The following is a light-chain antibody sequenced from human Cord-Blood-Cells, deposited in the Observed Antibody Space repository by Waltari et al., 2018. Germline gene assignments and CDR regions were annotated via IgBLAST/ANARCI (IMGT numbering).Light chain of an antibody. Sequence: QPALPQPASVSGSPGQSITISCPATSSDVGGYNHVPWYQQHPGKAPKLMIYDVSNRPSGVSNRFSGSKSGNTASLTISGLQAEDEADYYCSSYTSSSTVVFGGGTKLTVL. J-gene: IGLJ2*01. CDR1: SSDVGGYNH. CDR2: DVS. CDR3: SSYTSSSTVV. V-gene: IGLV2-14*01.